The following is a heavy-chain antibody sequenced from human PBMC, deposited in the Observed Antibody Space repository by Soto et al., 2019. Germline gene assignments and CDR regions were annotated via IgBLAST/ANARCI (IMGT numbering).Heavy chain of an antibody. V-gene: IGHV1-46*01. CDR3: ARYDYNGYYFDY. Sequence: ASVQVSFRAAGSTFRNYYMHWVRQAPGQGHEWMGIINPSGGSTTYAQKLQGRVTMTRDTSTSTVYMELSSLRSEDTAVYYCARYDYNGYYFDYCGQGTLVTVS. D-gene: IGHD4-4*01. CDR1: GSTFRNYY. J-gene: IGHJ4*02. CDR2: INPSGGST.